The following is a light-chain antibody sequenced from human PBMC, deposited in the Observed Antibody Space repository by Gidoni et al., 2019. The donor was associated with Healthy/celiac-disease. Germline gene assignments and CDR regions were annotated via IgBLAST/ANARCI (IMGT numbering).Light chain of an antibody. CDR3: QQYDNLPRS. CDR2: DAS. V-gene: IGKV1-33*01. J-gene: IGKJ2*01. Sequence: DIQMTQSPSSLSASVGDRVTITCQASQDISNYLHWYQQKPGKAPKLLIYDASNLETGVPSRFSGSGSGTDFTFTISNLQPEDIATYYCQQYDNLPRSFGQGTKLEIK. CDR1: QDISNY.